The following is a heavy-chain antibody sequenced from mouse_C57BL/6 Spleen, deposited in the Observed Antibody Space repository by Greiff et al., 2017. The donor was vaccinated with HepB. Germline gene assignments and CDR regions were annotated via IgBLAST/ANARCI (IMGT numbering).Heavy chain of an antibody. D-gene: IGHD1-1*01. CDR2: ISDGGSYT. CDR1: GFTFSSYA. Sequence: VQLKESGGGLVKPGGSLKLSCAASGFTFSSYAMSWVRQTPEKRLEWVATISDGGSYTYYPDNVKGRFTISRDNAKNNLYLQMSHLKSEDTAMYYCARDHYYGSSYGYFDYWGQGTTLTVSS. V-gene: IGHV5-4*01. J-gene: IGHJ2*01. CDR3: ARDHYYGSSYGYFDY.